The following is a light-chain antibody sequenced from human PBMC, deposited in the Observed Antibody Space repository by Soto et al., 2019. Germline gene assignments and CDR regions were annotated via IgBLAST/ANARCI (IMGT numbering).Light chain of an antibody. V-gene: IGLV2-14*03. CDR3: CSYTSSSTHV. CDR2: DVN. J-gene: IGLJ1*01. Sequence: QSALTQPASVSGSPGQSITISCTGTSSDVGGYNFVSWYQQHPGIVPKLMIFDVNRRPSGVSDRFSGSKSGNTASLTISGLQAEDEGDYYCCSYTSSSTHVFGSGTKLTVL. CDR1: SSDVGGYNF.